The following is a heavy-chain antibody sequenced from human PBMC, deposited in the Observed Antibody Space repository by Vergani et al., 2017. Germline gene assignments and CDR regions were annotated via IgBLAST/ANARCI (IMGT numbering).Heavy chain of an antibody. Sequence: QVQLVQSGAEVKKPGASVKVSCKASGYTFTSYYMHWVRQAPGQGLEWMGIINPSGGSTSYAQKFQGRVTMTRDTSTSTVYMELSSLRSEDTAVYYCALLIGYCSGGSCYESYVDYWGQGTLVTVSS. CDR2: INPSGGST. CDR3: ALLIGYCSGGSCYESYVDY. D-gene: IGHD2-15*01. CDR1: GYTFTSYY. J-gene: IGHJ4*02. V-gene: IGHV1-46*01.